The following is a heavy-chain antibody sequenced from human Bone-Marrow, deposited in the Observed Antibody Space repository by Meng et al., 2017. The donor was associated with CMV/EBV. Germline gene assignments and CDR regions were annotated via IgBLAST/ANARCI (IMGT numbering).Heavy chain of an antibody. J-gene: IGHJ4*02. CDR1: GYSFTSYW. Sequence: GGSLRLSRKGSGYSFTSYWIGWVRQMPGKGLEWMGIIYPGDSDTRYSPSFQGQVTISADKSISTAYLQWSSLKASDTAMYYCARRDLEPGTAPYFDYWGQGTLVTVSS. D-gene: IGHD1-1*01. CDR3: ARRDLEPGTAPYFDY. V-gene: IGHV5-51*01. CDR2: IYPGDSDT.